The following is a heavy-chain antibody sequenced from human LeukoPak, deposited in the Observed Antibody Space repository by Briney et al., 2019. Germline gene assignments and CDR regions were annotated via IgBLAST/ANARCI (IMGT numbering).Heavy chain of an antibody. CDR1: GFTFSSYS. CDR2: ISSSSSYI. D-gene: IGHD4-11*01. Sequence: GGSLRLSCAASGFTFSSYSVNWVRQAPGKGLEWVSSISSSSSYIYYADSVKGRFTISRDNAKNSLYLQMNSLRAEDTAVYYCARDRADNYGRINWFDPWGQGTLVTVSS. V-gene: IGHV3-21*01. CDR3: ARDRADNYGRINWFDP. J-gene: IGHJ5*02.